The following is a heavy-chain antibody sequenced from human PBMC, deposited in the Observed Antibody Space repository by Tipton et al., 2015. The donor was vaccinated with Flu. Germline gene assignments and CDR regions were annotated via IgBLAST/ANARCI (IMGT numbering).Heavy chain of an antibody. D-gene: IGHD2-2*01. CDR2: ISGDGGST. Sequence: AVSGFTFDDYAMHWVRQAPGKGLEWVSLISGDGGSTYYADSVKGRFTISRDNSKNSLYLQMNSLRTEDTALYYCAKDIVVVEGYYYYYGMDVWGQGTTVTVSS. J-gene: IGHJ6*02. V-gene: IGHV3-43*02. CDR3: AKDIVVVEGYYYYYGMDV. CDR1: GFTFDDYA.